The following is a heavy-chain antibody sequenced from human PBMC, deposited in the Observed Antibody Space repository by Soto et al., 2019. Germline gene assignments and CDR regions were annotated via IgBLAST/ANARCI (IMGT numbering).Heavy chain of an antibody. CDR3: AKDSDIAVTPAGMNYFDP. CDR1: GVSFSSYA. V-gene: IGHV3-30*18. CDR2: ISFDGGKR. J-gene: IGHJ5*02. D-gene: IGHD2-2*01. Sequence: GGSLRLSCAASGVSFSSYAMHWVRQAPGKGLEWVAVISFDGGKRYYADSVKGRFSISRDNSKNMLYLQMNSLRAEDTAVYYCAKDSDIAVTPAGMNYFDPWGQGTLVTVSS.